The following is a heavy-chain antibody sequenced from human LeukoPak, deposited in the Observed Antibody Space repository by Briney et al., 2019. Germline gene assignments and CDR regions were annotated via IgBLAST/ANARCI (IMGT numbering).Heavy chain of an antibody. D-gene: IGHD3-10*02. J-gene: IGHJ6*04. CDR2: ISSSSSYI. CDR3: AELGITMIGGV. CDR1: GITFSSYS. Sequence: GGSLRLSCAASGITFSSYSMNWVRQAPGKGLEWVSSISSSSSYIYYADSVKGRFTISRDNAKNSLYLQMNSLRAEDTAVYYCAELGITMIGGVWGKGTTVTISS. V-gene: IGHV3-21*01.